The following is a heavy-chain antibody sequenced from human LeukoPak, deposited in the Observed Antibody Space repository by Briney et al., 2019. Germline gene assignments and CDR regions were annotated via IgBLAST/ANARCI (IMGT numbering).Heavy chain of an antibody. CDR3: ASSRWESATANPIDY. CDR2: IYYSGST. Sequence: SETLSLTCTVSGGSISSYYWSWIRQPPGKGLEWIGYIYYSGSTNYSPSLKSRVTISVDTSKNQFSLKLSSVTAADTAVYYCASSRWESATANPIDYWGQGTLVTVSS. J-gene: IGHJ4*02. V-gene: IGHV4-59*08. CDR1: GGSISSYY. D-gene: IGHD2-21*02.